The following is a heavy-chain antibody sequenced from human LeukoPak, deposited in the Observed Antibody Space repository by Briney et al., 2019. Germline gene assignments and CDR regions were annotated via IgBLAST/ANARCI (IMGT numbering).Heavy chain of an antibody. CDR2: IYYSGST. D-gene: IGHD1-14*01. J-gene: IGHJ4*02. V-gene: IGHV4-39*07. CDR3: ARSFSDRFYFEH. Sequence: SSETLSLTCTVSGGSISSSSYYWGWIRQPPGKGLEWIGSIYYSGSTYYNPSLKSRVTISVDTSKNQFSLKLSSVTAADTAVYYCARSFSDRFYFEHWGQGALVTVSS. CDR1: GGSISSSSYY.